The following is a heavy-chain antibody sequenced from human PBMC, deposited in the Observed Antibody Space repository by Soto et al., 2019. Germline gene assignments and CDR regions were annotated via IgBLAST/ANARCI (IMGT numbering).Heavy chain of an antibody. Sequence: QVQLVQSGAEVKKPGSSVKVSCKASGGTFSSYAISWVRQAPGQGLEWMGGIIPIFGTANYAQKFQGRVTITADKPTSTAYMELSSLRSEDTAVYYCARGKEYCSGGSCYNPFDYWGQGTLVTVSS. J-gene: IGHJ4*02. CDR1: GGTFSSYA. V-gene: IGHV1-69*06. CDR3: ARGKEYCSGGSCYNPFDY. CDR2: IIPIFGTA. D-gene: IGHD2-15*01.